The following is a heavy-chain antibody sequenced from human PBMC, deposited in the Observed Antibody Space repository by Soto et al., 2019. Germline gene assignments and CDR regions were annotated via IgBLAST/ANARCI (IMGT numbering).Heavy chain of an antibody. Sequence: GGSLRLSCAASGFTFSSYEMNWVRQAPGKGLEWVSYISSSGSTIYYADSVKGRFTISRDNAKNSLYLQMNSLRAEDTAVYYCSSPMVRGVTHDAFDIWGQGTMVTVSS. V-gene: IGHV3-48*03. CDR2: ISSSGSTI. D-gene: IGHD3-10*01. CDR3: SSPMVRGVTHDAFDI. J-gene: IGHJ3*02. CDR1: GFTFSSYE.